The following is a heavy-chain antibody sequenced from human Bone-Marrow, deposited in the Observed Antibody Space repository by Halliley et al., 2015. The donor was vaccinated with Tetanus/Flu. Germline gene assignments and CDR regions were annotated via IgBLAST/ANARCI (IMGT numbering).Heavy chain of an antibody. J-gene: IGHJ4*02. CDR1: GFSFSDYW. CDR2: ISHSGST. D-gene: IGHD3-3*01. Sequence: SLRLSCAASGFSFSDYWMSWVRQAPGKGLEWIGEISHSGSTKYNPSLKSRVTISVDKSKNQFTLRLTSVTAVDTAVYYCAREATSGSYDFWSGSGTLDYWGQGTLVTVSS. V-gene: IGHV4-4*02. CDR3: AREATSGSYDFWSGSGTLDY.